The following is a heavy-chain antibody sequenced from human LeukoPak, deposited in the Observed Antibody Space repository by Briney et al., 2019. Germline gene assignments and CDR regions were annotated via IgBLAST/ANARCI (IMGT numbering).Heavy chain of an antibody. CDR2: INPNSGGT. Sequence: ASVKASCKASGGTFSSYAISWVRQAPGQGLEWMGWINPNSGGTNYAQKFQGRVTMTRDTSISTAYMELSRLRSDDTAVYYCARVPHMVRGDWSFDYWGQGTLVTVSS. CDR1: GGTFSSYA. V-gene: IGHV1-2*02. J-gene: IGHJ4*02. D-gene: IGHD3-10*01. CDR3: ARVPHMVRGDWSFDY.